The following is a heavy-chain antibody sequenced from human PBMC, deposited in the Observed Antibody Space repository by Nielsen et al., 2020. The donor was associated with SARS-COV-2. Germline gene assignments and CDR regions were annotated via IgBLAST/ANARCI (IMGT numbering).Heavy chain of an antibody. CDR2: ISAYNGNT. Sequence: GESLKISCQGSGYSFTSYGISWVRQAPGQGLEWMGWISAYNGNTNYAQKLQGRVTMTTDTSTSTAYMELRSLRSDDTAVYYCARELQEWTTIFGTGTGAYYFDYWGQGTLVTVSS. J-gene: IGHJ4*02. V-gene: IGHV1-18*01. CDR3: ARELQEWTTIFGTGTGAYYFDY. CDR1: GYSFTSYG. D-gene: IGHD3-3*01.